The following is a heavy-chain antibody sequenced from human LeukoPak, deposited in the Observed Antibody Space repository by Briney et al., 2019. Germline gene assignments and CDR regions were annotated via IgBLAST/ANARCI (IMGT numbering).Heavy chain of an antibody. Sequence: ASGHSLVQPTQTLTLTCTFSGFSLNARGMCVSWIRQPPGKALEWLSRIDWADEKFYSTSLKTTLTISKDTYQNQVVLIMTNMDPVDTAKYYCARTLDGRDEEDYWGQGTLFTVSP. CDR1: GFSLNARGMC. J-gene: IGHJ4*02. D-gene: IGHD1-26*01. CDR3: ARTLDGRDEEDY. V-gene: IGHV2-70*17. CDR2: IDWADEK.